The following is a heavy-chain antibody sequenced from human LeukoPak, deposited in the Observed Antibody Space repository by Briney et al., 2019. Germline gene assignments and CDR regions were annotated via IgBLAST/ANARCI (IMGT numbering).Heavy chain of an antibody. V-gene: IGHV4-34*01. J-gene: IGHJ4*02. CDR1: GGSFGGYY. CDR2: INHSGST. Sequence: PSETLSLTCAVYGGSFGGYYWSWIRQPPGKGLEWIGEINHSGSTNYSPSLKSRVTISVDRSKNQFSLKLNSVTAADTAVYFCARVPHTTSSIDYWGQGAPVTVSS. D-gene: IGHD6-6*01. CDR3: ARVPHTTSSIDY.